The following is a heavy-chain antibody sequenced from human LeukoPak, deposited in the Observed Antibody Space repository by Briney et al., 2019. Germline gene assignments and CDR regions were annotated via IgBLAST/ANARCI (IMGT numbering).Heavy chain of an antibody. CDR2: IYYSGST. CDR3: ASGLNYDSSGLDYYYMDV. Sequence: PSETLSLTCTVSGGSISSYYWSWIRQPPGKGLEWIGYIYYSGSTNYNPSLKSRVTILVDTSKNQFSLKLSSVTAADTAVYYCASGLNYDSSGLDYYYMDVWGKGTTVTVSS. V-gene: IGHV4-59*08. J-gene: IGHJ6*03. D-gene: IGHD3-22*01. CDR1: GGSISSYY.